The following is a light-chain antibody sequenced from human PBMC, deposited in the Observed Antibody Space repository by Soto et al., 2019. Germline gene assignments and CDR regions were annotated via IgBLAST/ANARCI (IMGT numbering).Light chain of an antibody. CDR3: SSYTSSSTYV. J-gene: IGLJ1*01. Sequence: QAAPGQPPSEAGYSRQSVAIPFTGTSRDVGSYNRVSWYQQPPGTAPKVMIYEVSNRPSGVPDRFSGSKSGNTASLTISGLQAEDEADYYCSSYTSSSTYVFGTGTKVTVL. CDR2: EVS. CDR1: SRDVGSYNR. V-gene: IGLV2-18*02.